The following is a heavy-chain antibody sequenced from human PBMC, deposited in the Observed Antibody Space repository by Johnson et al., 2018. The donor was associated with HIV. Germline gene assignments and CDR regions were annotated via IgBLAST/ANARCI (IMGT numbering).Heavy chain of an antibody. CDR3: AREKIRAFDI. Sequence: QMQLVESGGGVVQPGGSLRLSCAASGFAFSSYGMHWVRQAPGKGLEWVTFIRYDGSNEYYADSVKGRFTISRDNSKNTLYLQMNSLRAEDTAVYYCAREKIRAFDIWGQGTMVTVSS. V-gene: IGHV3-30*02. CDR2: IRYDGSNE. J-gene: IGHJ3*02. CDR1: GFAFSSYG.